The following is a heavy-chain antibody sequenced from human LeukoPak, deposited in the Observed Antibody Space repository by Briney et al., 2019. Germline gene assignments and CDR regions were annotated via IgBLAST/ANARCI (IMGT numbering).Heavy chain of an antibody. CDR2: ASSSGGDT. CDR3: ARDFDGWAYFDY. Sequence: GGSLRLSCAASGFTFSSYAMSWVRQAPGKGLEWVSAASSSGGDTYYADSVKGRFTISRDNSKNTLYLQMNSLRAEDTAVYYCARDFDGWAYFDYWGQGTLVTVSS. CDR1: GFTFSSYA. D-gene: IGHD3-9*01. V-gene: IGHV3-23*01. J-gene: IGHJ4*02.